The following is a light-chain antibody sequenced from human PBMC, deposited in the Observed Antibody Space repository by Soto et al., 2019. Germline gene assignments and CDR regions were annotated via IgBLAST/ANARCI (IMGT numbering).Light chain of an antibody. Sequence: QSVLTQPASVSGSPGQSITISCTGTNNDVGGYHYVSWYQQHPGQAPKLMIYDVNIRPSGVSTRFSGSKSGNTASLTVSGLQPEEEADYYCSSYTTSETVIFGGGTKLTVL. V-gene: IGLV2-14*03. J-gene: IGLJ2*01. CDR3: SSYTTSETVI. CDR1: NNDVGGYHY. CDR2: DVN.